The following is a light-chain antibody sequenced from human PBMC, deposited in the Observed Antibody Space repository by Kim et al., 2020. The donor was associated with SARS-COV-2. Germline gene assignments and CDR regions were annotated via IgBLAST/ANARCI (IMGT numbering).Light chain of an antibody. CDR3: QQYSHLPLP. V-gene: IGKV3-15*01. CDR1: QSVSSN. Sequence: EIVMTQSPATLSVSPGERATLSCRASQSVSSNLAWYQQKPGQAPRLLIYGASTRATGIPGRFSGSGSGTEFTPTISSLQSEDFAVYYCQQYSHLPLPFGGGTKVDIK. CDR2: GAS. J-gene: IGKJ4*01.